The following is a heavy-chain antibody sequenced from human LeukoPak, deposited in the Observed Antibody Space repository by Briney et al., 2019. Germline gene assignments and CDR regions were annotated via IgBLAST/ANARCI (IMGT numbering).Heavy chain of an antibody. Sequence: SQTLSLTCAVSGGSISSGGYSWGWIRQPPGKGLEWIVYIYHSGSTYYNPSLKSRVTISVDRSTNQFSLKLSSVTAADTAVYYCARAAEGDYFDYWGQGTLVTVSS. J-gene: IGHJ4*02. D-gene: IGHD6-19*01. CDR3: ARAAEGDYFDY. V-gene: IGHV4-30-2*01. CDR2: IYHSGST. CDR1: GGSISSGGYS.